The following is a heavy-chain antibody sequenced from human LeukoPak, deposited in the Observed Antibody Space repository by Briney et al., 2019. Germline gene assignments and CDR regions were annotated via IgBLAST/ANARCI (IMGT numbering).Heavy chain of an antibody. CDR1: GFTYSHFG. CDR2: IWSDGTEK. Sequence: PTGGSLRLSCAGSGFTYSHFGMHWVRQAPGKGLEWVAVIWSDGTEKYYGDAVKGRFTISRDNSRNTVYLQMNNLRDDDTAVYYCAKDAQRGFDYSNSLEYWGQGTLVIVPS. CDR3: AKDAQRGFDYSNSLEY. J-gene: IGHJ4*02. D-gene: IGHD4-11*01. V-gene: IGHV3-33*06.